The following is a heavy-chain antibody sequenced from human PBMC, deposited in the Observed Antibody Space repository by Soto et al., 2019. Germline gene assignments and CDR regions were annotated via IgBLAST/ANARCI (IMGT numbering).Heavy chain of an antibody. CDR2: ISGSGGST. CDR1: GFTFSSYA. CDR3: AKRGGRDQWENFDY. J-gene: IGHJ4*02. Sequence: EVQLLESGGGLVQPGGSLRLSCAASGFTFSSYAMSWVRQXXXXXXXWVSAISGSGGSTYYADSVKGRFTISRDNSKNTLYLQMNSLRAEDTXVYYCAKRGGRDQWENFDYWGQGTLVTVSS. D-gene: IGHD1-26*01. V-gene: IGHV3-23*01.